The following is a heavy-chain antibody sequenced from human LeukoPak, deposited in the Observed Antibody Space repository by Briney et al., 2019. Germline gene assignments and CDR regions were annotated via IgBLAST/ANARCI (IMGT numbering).Heavy chain of an antibody. D-gene: IGHD5-18*01. CDR3: ARTTEGGYTYDYFYYYYMDV. J-gene: IGHJ6*03. V-gene: IGHV4-59*01. CDR1: GGSISSYY. Sequence: SETLSLTCTVSGGSISSYYWSWIRQPPGKGVEWFGYIYYSGSTNYNPSLKSRVTISVDTSKNQFSLRLTSVTAADTAVYYCARTTEGGYTYDYFYYYYMDVWGKGTTVTISS. CDR2: IYYSGST.